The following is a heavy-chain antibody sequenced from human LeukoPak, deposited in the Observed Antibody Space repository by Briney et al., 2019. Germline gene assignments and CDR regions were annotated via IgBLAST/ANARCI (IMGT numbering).Heavy chain of an antibody. D-gene: IGHD3-3*01. J-gene: IGHJ4*02. CDR2: ISLNSGSI. Sequence: GGALRLSCAASGFTFDDYAMHWVRQAPGKGLEWVSGISLNSGSIGYADSVKGRCTISIDKAKNSLYMQMTSMRAEDTALYYCAKDLGQHYDFWSGYYENWGQGTLVTVSS. V-gene: IGHV3-9*01. CDR1: GFTFDDYA. CDR3: AKDLGQHYDFWSGYYEN.